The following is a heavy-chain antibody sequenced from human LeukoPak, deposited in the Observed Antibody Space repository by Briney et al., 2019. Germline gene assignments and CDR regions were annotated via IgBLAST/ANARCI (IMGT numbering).Heavy chain of an antibody. J-gene: IGHJ5*02. D-gene: IGHD2-2*01. CDR3: ARGRGCSSTSCGKRFDP. CDR2: IYYTGST. CDR1: GGSMSNSSYY. Sequence: PSETLSLTCTVSGGSMSNSSYYWGWIRQPPGKGLEWIGSIYYTGSTYYNPSFKSRITISVDTSKNQFSLKLSSVTAADTAVYYCARGRGCSSTSCGKRFDPWGQGTLVTVSS. V-gene: IGHV4-39*07.